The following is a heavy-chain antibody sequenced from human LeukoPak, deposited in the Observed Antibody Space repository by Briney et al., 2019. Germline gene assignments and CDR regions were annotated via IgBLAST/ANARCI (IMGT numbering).Heavy chain of an antibody. Sequence: WASVKVSCKASGYTFTGYYMHWVRQAAGQGLEGMGWINPNSGGTNYAQKFQGRVTMTRDTSISTAYMELSRLRSDDTAVYYCARAVGATSGFDYWGQGTLVTVSS. V-gene: IGHV1-2*02. CDR2: INPNSGGT. CDR1: GYTFTGYY. D-gene: IGHD1-26*01. J-gene: IGHJ4*02. CDR3: ARAVGATSGFDY.